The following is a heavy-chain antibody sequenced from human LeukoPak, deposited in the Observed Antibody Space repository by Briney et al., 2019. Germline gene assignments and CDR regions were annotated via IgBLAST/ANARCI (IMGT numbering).Heavy chain of an antibody. CDR2: ITTSSYT. CDR3: ARGSVTADDAFDI. V-gene: IGHV3-21*01. Sequence: GGSLRLSCAASGITFSIYSMNWVRQAPGKGLEWVSSITTSSYTYYADSVKGRFTISRDNSKNTLYLQMNSLRAEDTAVYYCARGSVTADDAFDIWGQGTMVTVSS. CDR1: GITFSIYS. D-gene: IGHD5-18*01. J-gene: IGHJ3*02.